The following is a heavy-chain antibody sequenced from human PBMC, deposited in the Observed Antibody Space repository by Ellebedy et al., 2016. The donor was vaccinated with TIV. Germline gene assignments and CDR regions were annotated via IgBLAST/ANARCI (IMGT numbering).Heavy chain of an antibody. CDR1: GFTFSSYS. J-gene: IGHJ6*02. CDR3: ATLAARRNYYYYYGMDV. CDR2: ISSSSSYI. V-gene: IGHV3-21*01. D-gene: IGHD6-6*01. Sequence: GGSLRLXXAASGFTFSSYSMNWVRQAPGKGLEWVSSISSSSSYIYYADSVKGRFTISRDNAKNSLYLQMNSLRAEDTAVYYCATLAARRNYYYYYGMDVWGQGTTVTVSS.